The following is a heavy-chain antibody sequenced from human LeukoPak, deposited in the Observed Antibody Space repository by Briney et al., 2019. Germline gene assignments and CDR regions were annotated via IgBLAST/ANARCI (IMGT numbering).Heavy chain of an antibody. J-gene: IGHJ4*02. V-gene: IGHV3-30-3*01. CDR3: AKGFLEWLFPRYFDY. D-gene: IGHD3-3*01. Sequence: PGGSLRLSCAASGFTFSSYAMHWVRQAPGKGLEWVAVISYDGSNKYYADSVKGRFTIPRDNSKNTLYLQMNSLRAEDTAVYYCAKGFLEWLFPRYFDYWGQGTLVTVSS. CDR2: ISYDGSNK. CDR1: GFTFSSYA.